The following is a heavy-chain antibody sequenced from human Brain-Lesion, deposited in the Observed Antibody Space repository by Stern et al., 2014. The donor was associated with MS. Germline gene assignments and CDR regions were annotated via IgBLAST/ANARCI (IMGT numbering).Heavy chain of an antibody. J-gene: IGHJ4*02. CDR2: SDHSGGT. D-gene: IGHD6-13*01. V-gene: IGHV4-4*02. Sequence: VQLVESGPGLVKPSGTLSLTCVVSGGSISSSNWWSWVRQSPGKGLEWIGESDHSGGTIYNPSLTSRVTVSVDKSKNRLSLNLRSVPAADTAVYFCARFPASRPHVFDSWGQGTLVTVSS. CDR3: ARFPASRPHVFDS. CDR1: GGSISSSNW.